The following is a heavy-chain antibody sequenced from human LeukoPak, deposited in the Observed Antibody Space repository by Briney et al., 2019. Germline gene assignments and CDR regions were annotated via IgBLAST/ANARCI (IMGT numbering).Heavy chain of an antibody. CDR3: ARVFARGGEISGSYYYY. J-gene: IGHJ4*02. D-gene: IGHD1-26*01. Sequence: AASVKVSCKASGYTFTSYYMHWVRQAPGQGLEWMGGIIPMFGTANYAQKFQGRVTITTDESTSTAYMELSSLGSEDTAMYYCARVFARGGEISGSYYYYWGQGTLVTVSS. V-gene: IGHV1-69*05. CDR1: GYTFTSYY. CDR2: IIPMFGTA.